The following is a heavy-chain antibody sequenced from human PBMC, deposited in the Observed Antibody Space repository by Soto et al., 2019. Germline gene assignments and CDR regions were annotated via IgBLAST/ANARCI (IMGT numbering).Heavy chain of an antibody. D-gene: IGHD5-18*01. CDR3: SRADGQLWAFDY. J-gene: IGHJ4*02. Sequence: GESLKISCAASGFTFSSYWMSWVRQAPGKGLEWVANIKQDGSEKYYVDSVKGRFTISRDNAKNSLYLQMNSLRAEDTAVYYCSRADGQLWAFDYWGQGTLVTVSS. CDR1: GFTFSSYW. V-gene: IGHV3-7*03. CDR2: IKQDGSEK.